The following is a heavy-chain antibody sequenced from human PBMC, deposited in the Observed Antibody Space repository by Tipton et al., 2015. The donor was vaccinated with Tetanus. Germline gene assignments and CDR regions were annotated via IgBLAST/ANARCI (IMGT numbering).Heavy chain of an antibody. D-gene: IGHD2-15*01. CDR2: MNPNSGNT. V-gene: IGHV1-8*01. J-gene: IGHJ4*02. CDR1: GYTFTSYD. Sequence: QSGAEVKKPGASVKVSCKASGYTFTSYDINWVRQATGQGLEWMGWMNPNSGNTGYAQKFQGRVTMTRDTSISTAYMELSRLRSDDTAVYYCARDRADIVVVVIAATALDYWGQGTLVTVSS. CDR3: ARDRADIVVVVIAATALDY.